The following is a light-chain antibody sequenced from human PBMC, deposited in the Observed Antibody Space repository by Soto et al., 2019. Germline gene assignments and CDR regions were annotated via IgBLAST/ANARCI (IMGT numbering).Light chain of an antibody. J-gene: IGKJ2*01. V-gene: IGKV4-1*01. CDR3: QQSYSTPPYT. Sequence: DIVMTQAPDSLSVSLGERATINCKSIQSVLYSSNNKPYLAWYKQKLGQPPKPLIYWASTRVSAVPDRFTGSGAGIDFSLTSSKLQAEDVAVYSCQQSYSTPPYTFGHGTKLDIK. CDR2: WAS. CDR1: QSVLYSSNNKPY.